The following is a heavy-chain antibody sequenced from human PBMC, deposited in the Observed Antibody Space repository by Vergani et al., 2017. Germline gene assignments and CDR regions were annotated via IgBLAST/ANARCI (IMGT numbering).Heavy chain of an antibody. CDR1: GGSISSGGYS. V-gene: IGHV4-30-2*01. CDR3: TRDRLDDSYAYFDY. CDR2: IYHSGST. D-gene: IGHD3-16*01. J-gene: IGHJ4*02. Sequence: QVQLQESGPGLVKPSETLSLICAVSGGSISSGGYSWSWIRQPPGKGLEWIGYIYHSGSTYYNPSLKSRVTISVDRSKNQFSLKLSSVTAEDTAVYYCTRDRLDDSYAYFDYWGQGTLVTVSP.